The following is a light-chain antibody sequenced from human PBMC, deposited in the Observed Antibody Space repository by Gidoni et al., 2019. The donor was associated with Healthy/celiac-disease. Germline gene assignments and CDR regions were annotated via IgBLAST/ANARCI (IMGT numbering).Light chain of an antibody. Sequence: DIQMTQSPSSLSASVGDRVTITCRASQRISSYLNWYQQKPGKAPKLLIYAASSLQSGVPSRFSGSGSGTDFTLTLISLQPEDFATYYCQQSYRTPQTFGGGTKVEI. CDR1: QRISSY. V-gene: IGKV1-39*01. CDR2: AAS. CDR3: QQSYRTPQT. J-gene: IGKJ4*01.